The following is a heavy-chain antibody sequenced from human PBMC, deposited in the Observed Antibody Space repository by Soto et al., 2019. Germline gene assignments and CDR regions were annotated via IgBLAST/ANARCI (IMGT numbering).Heavy chain of an antibody. CDR1: GFTFNYYG. J-gene: IGHJ5*02. V-gene: IGHV3-30*03. CDR3: ARVLVFYGGFDP. CDR2: ISYDGSNK. Sequence: GGSMILSCAASGFTFNYYGRHWVRQAPGKGLEWVSVISYDGSNKYYADSVKGRFTISRDNSKNTLYLQMNSLRAEDTAVYYCARVLVFYGGFDPWGQGTLVTVSS. D-gene: IGHD2-21*02.